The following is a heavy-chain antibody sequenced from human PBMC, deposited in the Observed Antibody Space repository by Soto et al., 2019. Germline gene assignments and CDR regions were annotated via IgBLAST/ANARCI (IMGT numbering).Heavy chain of an antibody. V-gene: IGHV1-3*01. D-gene: IGHD3-22*01. CDR1: GYTFTSYA. CDR3: ARGLNYDTSPDWFDP. CDR2: INAGNGNT. J-gene: IGHJ5*02. Sequence: SVKVSCKASGYTFTSYAMHWVRQAPGQRLEWMGWINAGNGNTKYSQKFQGRVTITRDTSASTAYMELSSLRSEDTAVYYCARGLNYDTSPDWFDPWGQGTLVTVSS.